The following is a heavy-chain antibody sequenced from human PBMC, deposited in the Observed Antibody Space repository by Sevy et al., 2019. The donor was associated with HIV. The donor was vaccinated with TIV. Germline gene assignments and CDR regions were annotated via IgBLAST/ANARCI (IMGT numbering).Heavy chain of an antibody. D-gene: IGHD1-26*01. V-gene: IGHV3-21*06. CDR1: GFTFSSYN. Sequence: GGSLRLSCAASGFTFSSYNMNWVRQAPGKGLEWVSSISGSSNYIYYAESLKGRFFISRDNAKNALYLQMNSLRADDTAVYYCARGPPDGSYDYFDYWGQGTLVTVSS. J-gene: IGHJ4*02. CDR2: ISGSSNYI. CDR3: ARGPPDGSYDYFDY.